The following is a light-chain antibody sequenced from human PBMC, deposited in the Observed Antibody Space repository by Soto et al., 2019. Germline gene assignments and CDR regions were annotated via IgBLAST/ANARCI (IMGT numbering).Light chain of an antibody. V-gene: IGLV2-8*01. Sequence: QSALTQPPSASGSLGQSVTISCTGTKNDIGVYDFVSWYQHHPGKAPRLIIYEVVQRPSGVPDRFSGSKSCKTASLTVSGLQAADEADYFCKSYAGSNTYVFGSGTKLTVL. CDR2: EVV. CDR3: KSYAGSNTYV. CDR1: KNDIGVYDF. J-gene: IGLJ1*01.